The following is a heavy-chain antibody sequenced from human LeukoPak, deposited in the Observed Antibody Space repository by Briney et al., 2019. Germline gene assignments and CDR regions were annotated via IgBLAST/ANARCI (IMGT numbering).Heavy chain of an antibody. D-gene: IGHD5-12*01. J-gene: IGHJ5*02. CDR2: IKQDGSEK. V-gene: IGHV3-7*01. Sequence: PGGSLRLSCAASGFTFSSYWMSWVRQAPGKGLEWVANIKQDGSEKYYVDSVKGRFTISRDNAKNSLYLQMNSLRAEDTAVYYCARYIVATTNWFDPWGQGTLVTVSS. CDR3: ARYIVATTNWFDP. CDR1: GFTFSSYW.